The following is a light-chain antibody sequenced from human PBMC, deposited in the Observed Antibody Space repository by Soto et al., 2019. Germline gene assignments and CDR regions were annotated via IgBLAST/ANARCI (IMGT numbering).Light chain of an antibody. J-gene: IGKJ2*01. V-gene: IGKV3-20*01. CDR3: QLYDSSPVGYT. Sequence: ELVLTQSPGTLSLSPGERVALSCRASQILNGNYFAWYQQKPGQAPRLLIYGATIRAADIPERFSGSGSGTDLNLTISRLEPEDFAMYYCQLYDSSPVGYTFGRGTKLEMK. CDR2: GAT. CDR1: QILNGNY.